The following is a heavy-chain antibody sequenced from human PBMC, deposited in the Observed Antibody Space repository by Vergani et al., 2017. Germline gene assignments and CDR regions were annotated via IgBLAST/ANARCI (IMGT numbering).Heavy chain of an antibody. V-gene: IGHV1-18*01. D-gene: IGHD3-3*01. CDR1: SHTFQTYG. CDR2: IRPYTGHT. J-gene: IGHJ4*02. Sequence: QVQLVQSGAELKKPGASVSVSCKGSSHTFQTYGISWVRQAPGKGLEWMAWIRPYTGHTIYAQKFQDRVTMTADTSTNTAYLNFNRVTSADTAMYFCARDFRVDVTAEFEYWGQGTLVIASS. CDR3: ARDFRVDVTAEFEY.